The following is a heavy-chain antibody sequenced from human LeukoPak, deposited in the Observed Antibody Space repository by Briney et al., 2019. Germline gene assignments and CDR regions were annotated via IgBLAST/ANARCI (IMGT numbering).Heavy chain of an antibody. CDR2: IAYDGRYR. CDR1: AFVFSAYG. V-gene: IGHV3-30*18. Sequence: GRSLRLSCAASAFVFSAYGMHWVRQAPGKGLEWVAVIAYDGRYRYYADSVKGRFTVSRDNSKNTVSLQMKGLRVEDTAVYYCAKDHTARELKDWGQGTLVIVSS. D-gene: IGHD3-10*01. J-gene: IGHJ4*02. CDR3: AKDHTARELKD.